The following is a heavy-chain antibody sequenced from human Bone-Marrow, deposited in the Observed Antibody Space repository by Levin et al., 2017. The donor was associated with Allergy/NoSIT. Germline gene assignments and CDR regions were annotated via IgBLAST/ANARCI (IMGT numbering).Heavy chain of an antibody. Sequence: GESLKISCAASGFTFSDYYMSWIRQAPGKGLEWVSYISSSGSTIYYADSVKGRFTISRDNAKNSLYLQMNSLRAEDTAVYYCARTDIVVVPAANARAFGYYYYGMDGWGQGTTVTVSS. CDR3: ARTDIVVVPAANARAFGYYYYGMDG. D-gene: IGHD2-2*01. V-gene: IGHV3-11*01. J-gene: IGHJ6*02. CDR2: ISSSGSTI. CDR1: GFTFSDYY.